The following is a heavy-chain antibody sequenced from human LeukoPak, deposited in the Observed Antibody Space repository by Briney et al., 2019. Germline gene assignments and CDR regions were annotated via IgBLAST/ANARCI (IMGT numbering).Heavy chain of an antibody. Sequence: SETLSLTCAVYGGSFSGYYWSWIRQPPGKGLEWIGEINHSGSTNYNPSLKSRVTISVDTSKNQFSLKLSSVTAADTAVYYCARIGYSSSDAFDIWGQGTMVTVSS. CDR2: INHSGST. V-gene: IGHV4-34*01. CDR3: ARIGYSSSDAFDI. D-gene: IGHD6-6*01. CDR1: GGSFSGYY. J-gene: IGHJ3*02.